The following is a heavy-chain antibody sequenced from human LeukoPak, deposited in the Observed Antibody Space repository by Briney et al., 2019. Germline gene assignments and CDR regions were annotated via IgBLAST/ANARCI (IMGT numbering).Heavy chain of an antibody. CDR2: ISSSSSYI. V-gene: IGHV3-21*01. CDR3: AREIAAGGSFDY. J-gene: IGHJ4*02. Sequence: PGGSLRLSCAASGITFSTYTMNWVRQAPGKGLEWVSSISSSSSYIYYADSVRGRFTISRDNAKNSLFLQMNSLRAEDTVVYYCAREIAAGGSFDYWGQGTLVIVSS. CDR1: GITFSTYT. D-gene: IGHD6-13*01.